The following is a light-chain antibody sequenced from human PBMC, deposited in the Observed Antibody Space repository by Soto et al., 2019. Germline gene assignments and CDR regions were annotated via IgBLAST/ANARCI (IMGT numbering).Light chain of an antibody. CDR1: GSDVGGYNY. CDR3: SSYAGSSKLV. Sequence: QSALTQPPSASGSRGQSVTISCTGTGSDVGGYNYVSWYQHDPGKAPKLVIYEVSKRPSGVPDRFSGSKSGNTASLTVSGPQAEDVADYYCSSYAGSSKLVFGGGTKLTVL. J-gene: IGLJ2*01. V-gene: IGLV2-8*01. CDR2: EVS.